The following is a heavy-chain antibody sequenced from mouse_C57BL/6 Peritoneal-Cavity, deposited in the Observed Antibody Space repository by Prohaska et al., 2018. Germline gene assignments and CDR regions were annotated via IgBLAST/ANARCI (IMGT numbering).Heavy chain of an antibody. Sequence: LSITCTVSGFSLTSYGVHWVRQPPGKGLEWLVVIWSDGSTTYNSALKSRLSISKDNSKSQVFLKMNSRQTDDTAMYYCARSLLKAMDYWGQGTSVTVSS. V-gene: IGHV2-6*03. CDR2: IWSDGST. CDR1: GFSLTSYG. CDR3: ARSLLKAMDY. D-gene: IGHD1-3*01. J-gene: IGHJ4*01.